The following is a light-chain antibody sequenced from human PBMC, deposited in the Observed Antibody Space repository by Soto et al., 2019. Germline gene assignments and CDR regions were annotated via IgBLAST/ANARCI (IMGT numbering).Light chain of an antibody. J-gene: IGLJ1*01. CDR2: EVS. CDR1: SSDVGGYNC. CDR3: SSYTSSSTLV. Sequence: QSALTQPASMSGSPGQSITISCTGTSSDVGGYNCVSWYQQHPGKAPKLMIYEVSNRPSGVSNRFSGSKSGNTASLTISGLQAEDEADYYCSSYTSSSTLVFGTGTKVTVL. V-gene: IGLV2-14*01.